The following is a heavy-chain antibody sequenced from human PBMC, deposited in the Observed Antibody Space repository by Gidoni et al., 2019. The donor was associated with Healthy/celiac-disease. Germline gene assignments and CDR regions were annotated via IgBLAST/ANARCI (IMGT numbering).Heavy chain of an antibody. J-gene: IGHJ4*02. V-gene: IGHV3-15*01. CDR2: IKSKTEGGTT. Sequence: EVQLVESGGGLVKPGGSLRRSCAASGFTFSNAWMRWVRQAPGKGLEWVGRIKSKTEGGTTDYAAHVKGRFTISRDDSKTTLYLQMNSLKTEDTAVYYCTTDMDGIVVASGDYWGQGTLVTVSS. CDR1: GFTFSNAW. D-gene: IGHD1-26*01. CDR3: TTDMDGIVVASGDY.